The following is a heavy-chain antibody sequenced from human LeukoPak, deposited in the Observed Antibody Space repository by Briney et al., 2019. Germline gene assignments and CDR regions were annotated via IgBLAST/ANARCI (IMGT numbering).Heavy chain of an antibody. V-gene: IGHV1-46*01. Sequence: EASVKVSCKASGYTFTSYYMHWVRQAPGQGLEWMGIINPSGGSTSYAQKFQGRATMTRDMSTSTVYMELSSLRSEDTAVYYCARDGLVLYYDSSGHIFDPWGQGTLVTVSS. J-gene: IGHJ5*02. CDR1: GYTFTSYY. D-gene: IGHD3-22*01. CDR3: ARDGLVLYYDSSGHIFDP. CDR2: INPSGGST.